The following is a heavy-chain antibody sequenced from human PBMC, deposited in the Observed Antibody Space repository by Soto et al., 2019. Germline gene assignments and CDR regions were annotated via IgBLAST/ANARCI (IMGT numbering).Heavy chain of an antibody. CDR1: GGSISSSSYY. CDR2: IFYSGST. V-gene: IGHV4-39*01. D-gene: IGHD6-19*01. J-gene: IGHJ5*02. Sequence: QLQLQESGPGLVKPSVTLSLTCTVSGGSISSSSYYWGWIRQPPGKGLEWIGSIFYSGSTYYNPSRKSRVTISVDTSKNQFSLMLSSVTATDTAVYYCTSSSGWYNNWFDPWGQGTLVTVSS. CDR3: TSSSGWYNNWFDP.